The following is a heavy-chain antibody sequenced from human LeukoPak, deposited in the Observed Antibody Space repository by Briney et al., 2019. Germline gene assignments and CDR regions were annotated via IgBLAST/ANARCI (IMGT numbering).Heavy chain of an antibody. CDR2: ISGSGGST. CDR1: GFTFSSYA. Sequence: GGSLRLSCAASGFTFSSYAMSWVRQAPGKGLEWVSAISGSGGSTYYADSVKGRFTISRGNSKNTLYLQMNSLRAEDTAVYYCAKDQKAGHPRYYFDYWGQGTLVTVSS. CDR3: AKDQKAGHPRYYFDY. D-gene: IGHD6-19*01. J-gene: IGHJ4*02. V-gene: IGHV3-23*01.